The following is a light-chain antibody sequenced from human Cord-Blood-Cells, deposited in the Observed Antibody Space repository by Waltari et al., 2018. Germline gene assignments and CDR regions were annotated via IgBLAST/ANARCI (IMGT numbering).Light chain of an antibody. J-gene: IGKJ1*01. Sequence: DIQMTQYPSTLSASVGDRVTITCRASQSISSWLAWYQQKPVKAPKLLIYDASSLESGVPSRFSGSGSVTEFTLTISSLQPDDFATYYCQQYNSWPTFGQGTKVEIK. V-gene: IGKV1-5*01. CDR2: DAS. CDR3: QQYNSWPT. CDR1: QSISSW.